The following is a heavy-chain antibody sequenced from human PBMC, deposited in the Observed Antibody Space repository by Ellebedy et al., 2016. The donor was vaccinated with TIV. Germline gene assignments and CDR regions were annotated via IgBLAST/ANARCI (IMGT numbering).Heavy chain of an antibody. D-gene: IGHD3-22*01. CDR3: ARDQVFYDSGSYYDHFDS. CDR1: GFTFTRHW. CDR2: IDSDGTST. Sequence: HTGGSLRLSCEASGFTFTRHWMHWVRQAPGKGLVWVSRIDSDGTSTNYADFVKGRFTISRDNAKNMLYLQMDSLRAEDTAVYYCARDQVFYDSGSYYDHFDSWGQGTLVTVSS. V-gene: IGHV3-74*01. J-gene: IGHJ4*02.